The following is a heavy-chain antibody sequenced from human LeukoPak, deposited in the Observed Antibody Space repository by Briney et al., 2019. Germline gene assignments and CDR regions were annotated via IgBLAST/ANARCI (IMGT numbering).Heavy chain of an antibody. V-gene: IGHV1-58*01. J-gene: IGHJ3*02. Sequence: SVNVSCKASGFTFTSTAVQWVRQASGQRLERIGWIVVGSGNTNYAQKFQERVTITRDMSTSTAYMELSSLRSEDTAVYYCAAEGTTVVTPRRAFDIWGQGTMVTVSS. D-gene: IGHD4-23*01. CDR2: IVVGSGNT. CDR1: GFTFTSTA. CDR3: AAEGTTVVTPRRAFDI.